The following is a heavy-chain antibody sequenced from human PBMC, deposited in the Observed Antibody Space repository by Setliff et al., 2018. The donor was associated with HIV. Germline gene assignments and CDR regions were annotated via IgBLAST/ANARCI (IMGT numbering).Heavy chain of an antibody. Sequence: GGSLRLSCAAFGFTFSSYGMSWVRQAPGKGLEWVSTISGSDSRTTYYADSVKGRFTISRDDAKTSLYLQMNSLRAEDTAVYYCVRDLVYYYDNSGSFYVAEYFQHWGQGTLVTVSS. CDR2: ISGSDSRTT. D-gene: IGHD3-22*01. J-gene: IGHJ1*01. CDR1: GFTFSSYG. CDR3: VRDLVYYYDNSGSFYVAEYFQH. V-gene: IGHV3-48*01.